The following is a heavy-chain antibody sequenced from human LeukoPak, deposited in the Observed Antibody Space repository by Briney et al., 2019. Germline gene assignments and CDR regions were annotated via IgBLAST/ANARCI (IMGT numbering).Heavy chain of an antibody. D-gene: IGHD6-19*01. J-gene: IGHJ5*02. Sequence: PSETLSLTCTVSGASISSYYWSWIRQPPGKGLEWIGYIFYSGNTNYNPSLKSRVTISVDTSKNQFSLKLSSVTAADTAVYYCARDLHSSGWYWFDPWGQGTLVTVSS. CDR2: IFYSGNT. CDR3: ARDLHSSGWYWFDP. CDR1: GASISSYY. V-gene: IGHV4-59*01.